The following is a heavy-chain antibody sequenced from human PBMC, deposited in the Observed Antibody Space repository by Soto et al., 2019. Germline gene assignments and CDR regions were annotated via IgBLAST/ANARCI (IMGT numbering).Heavy chain of an antibody. J-gene: IGHJ4*02. D-gene: IGHD3-10*01. CDR3: ARALPRDCYGSGSYYNYFDY. Sequence: ASVKVSCKASGYTFTSYGISWVRQAPGQGLEWMGWISAYNGNTNYAQKLQGRVTMTTDTSTSTAYMELRSLRSDDPAVYYCARALPRDCYGSGSYYNYFDYWGQGTLVTVSS. CDR2: ISAYNGNT. CDR1: GYTFTSYG. V-gene: IGHV1-18*01.